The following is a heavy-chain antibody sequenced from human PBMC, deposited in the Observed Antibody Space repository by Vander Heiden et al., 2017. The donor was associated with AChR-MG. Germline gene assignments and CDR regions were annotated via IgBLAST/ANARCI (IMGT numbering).Heavy chain of an antibody. CDR1: GFTFSLYW. V-gene: IGHV3-7*01. CDR3: ARNEI. J-gene: IGHJ3*02. CDR2: IKEDGSVK. Sequence: EVQLVEFGGGLVQPGGPLRFCFAGSGFTFSLYWMSWVRQAPGKGLEWVANIKEDGSVKNYVDSVEGRFIISRDNAKNSLYLQMNSLRAEDTAVYYCARNEIWGQGTMVTVSS.